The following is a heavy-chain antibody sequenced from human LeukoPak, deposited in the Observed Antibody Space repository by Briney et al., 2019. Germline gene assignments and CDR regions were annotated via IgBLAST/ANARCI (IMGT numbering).Heavy chain of an antibody. CDR2: INHSGST. Sequence: SETLSLTCAVYGGSFSGYYWSWIRQPPGKGLEWIGEINHSGSTNYNPSLKSRVTISVDTSKNQFSLKLSSVTAADTAVYYCARYLTSIAAFDYWGQGTLVTVSS. D-gene: IGHD6-6*01. CDR3: ARYLTSIAAFDY. J-gene: IGHJ4*02. CDR1: GGSFSGYY. V-gene: IGHV4-34*01.